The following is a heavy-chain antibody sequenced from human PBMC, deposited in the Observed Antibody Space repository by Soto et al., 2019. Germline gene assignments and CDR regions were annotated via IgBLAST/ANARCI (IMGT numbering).Heavy chain of an antibody. CDR2: INAGNGNT. CDR1: GYTFTSYA. V-gene: IGHV1-3*01. J-gene: IGHJ4*02. Sequence: KVSCKASGYTFTSYAMHWVRQAPGQRLEWMGWINAGNGNTKYSQKFQGRVTITRDTSASTAYMELSSLRSEDTAVYYCARGSSGRPYYFDYWGQGTLVTVSS. D-gene: IGHD6-19*01. CDR3: ARGSSGRPYYFDY.